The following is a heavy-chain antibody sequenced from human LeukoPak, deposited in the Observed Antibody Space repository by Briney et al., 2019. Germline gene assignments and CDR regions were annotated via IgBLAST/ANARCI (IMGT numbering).Heavy chain of an antibody. J-gene: IGHJ4*02. CDR1: GGSISSYY. CDR3: ARDRGGRPDY. Sequence: SETLSLTCTVSGGSISSYYWSWVRQPPGKGLEWIGYIYYTGTTNYNPSLKSRVTISLDTSKNQFSLKLSSVTAADTAVYYCARDRGGRPDYWGQGTLVTVSS. V-gene: IGHV4-59*01. D-gene: IGHD3-16*01. CDR2: IYYTGTT.